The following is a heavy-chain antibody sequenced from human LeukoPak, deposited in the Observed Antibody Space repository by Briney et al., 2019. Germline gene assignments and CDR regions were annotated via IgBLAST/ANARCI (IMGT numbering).Heavy chain of an antibody. Sequence: GGSLRLSCAASGFTFSSYNMNWVRQAPGKGLEWVSAISGSGGSTYYADSVKGRFTISRDNSKNTLYLQMNSLRAEDTAVYYCAKSYYGDTLDYWGQGTLVTVSS. J-gene: IGHJ4*02. CDR1: GFTFSSYN. CDR2: ISGSGGST. CDR3: AKSYYGDTLDY. V-gene: IGHV3-23*01. D-gene: IGHD4-17*01.